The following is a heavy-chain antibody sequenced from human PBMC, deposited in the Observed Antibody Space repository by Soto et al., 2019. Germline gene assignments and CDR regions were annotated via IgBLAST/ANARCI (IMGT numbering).Heavy chain of an antibody. CDR2: IYSGGST. V-gene: IGHV3-66*01. CDR1: GFTVSSNY. Sequence: PGGSLRLSCAASGFTVSSNYMSWVRQAPGKGLEWVSVIYSGGSTYYADSVKGRFTISRDNSKNTLYLQMNSLRAEDTAVYYCARSTTYYDFWSGLQTYYFDYWGQGTLVTVSS. J-gene: IGHJ4*02. D-gene: IGHD3-3*01. CDR3: ARSTTYYDFWSGLQTYYFDY.